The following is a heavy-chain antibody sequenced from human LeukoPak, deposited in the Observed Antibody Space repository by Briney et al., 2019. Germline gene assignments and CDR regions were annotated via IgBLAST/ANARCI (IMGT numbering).Heavy chain of an antibody. CDR2: ISSSGSAI. CDR1: GFTFSAYE. V-gene: IGHV3-48*03. Sequence: GGSLRLSCAASGFTFSAYEMNWVRQAPGKGLEWVSYISSSGSAIYYADSVKGRLTISRDNAKNSLYLQMNSLRAEDTAVYYCARVSSGLSMVVWAQGTTVTVSS. J-gene: IGHJ6*02. CDR3: ARVSSGLSMVV. D-gene: IGHD3-16*01.